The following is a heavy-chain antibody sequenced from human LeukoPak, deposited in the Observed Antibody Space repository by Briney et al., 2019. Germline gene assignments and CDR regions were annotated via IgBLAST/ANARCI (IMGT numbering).Heavy chain of an antibody. Sequence: GGSLRLSCAASGXTFSSYAMSWVRQAPGKGLDWVSAISGSGGSTYYADSVKGRFTISRDNSKNTLYLQMNSLRAEDTAVYYCAKDGDYYGSGGIDYWGQGTLVTVSS. D-gene: IGHD3-10*01. CDR2: ISGSGGST. CDR3: AKDGDYYGSGGIDY. J-gene: IGHJ4*02. CDR1: GXTFSSYA. V-gene: IGHV3-23*01.